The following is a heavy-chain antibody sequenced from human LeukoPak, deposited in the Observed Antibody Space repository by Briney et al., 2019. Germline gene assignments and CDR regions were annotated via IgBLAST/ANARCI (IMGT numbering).Heavy chain of an antibody. J-gene: IGHJ4*02. CDR1: GFTLSSYD. V-gene: IGHV3-23*01. CDR2: ISGTGGST. D-gene: IGHD5-12*01. CDR3: ARGPSGYHNT. Sequence: PGGSLRLSCAASGFTLSSYDMTWVRQAPGKGLEWVSGISGTGGSTYYADSVKGRFTISRDNSKNTLYLQMNRLRAEDTAVYYCARGPSGYHNTGGQGTLVTVSS.